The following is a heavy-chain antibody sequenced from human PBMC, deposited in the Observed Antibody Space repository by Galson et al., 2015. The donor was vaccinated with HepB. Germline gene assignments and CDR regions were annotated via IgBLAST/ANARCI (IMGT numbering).Heavy chain of an antibody. V-gene: IGHV3-30*18. CDR1: GFSFSSYA. CDR2: ISYDGSYK. CDR3: AKGGIGVAGSAFDF. Sequence: SLRLSCAASGFSFSSYAMHWVRQAPGKGLEWVAIISYDGSYKYYGDSVKGRCTLSRDNSRNTLYLQMNSLRADDTAVYYCAKGGIGVAGSAFDFWGQGTMVTVSS. D-gene: IGHD6-19*01. J-gene: IGHJ3*01.